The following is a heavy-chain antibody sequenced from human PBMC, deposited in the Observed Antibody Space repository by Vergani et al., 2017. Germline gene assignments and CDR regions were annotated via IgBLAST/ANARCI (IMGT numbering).Heavy chain of an antibody. CDR1: EYSFGNYW. D-gene: IGHD1-1*01. V-gene: IGHV5-51*03. J-gene: IGHJ4*02. Sequence: EVELVQSGPEMRKPGESLKISCKGSEYSFGNYWIGWVRQMPGKGLEWMGIIYPADSDTRYSPSFQGQVTISADKSSSTAFLQWDSLKASDTALYYCAGNTTYTDSWGQGTLVTVSS. CDR2: IYPADSDT. CDR3: AGNTTYTDS.